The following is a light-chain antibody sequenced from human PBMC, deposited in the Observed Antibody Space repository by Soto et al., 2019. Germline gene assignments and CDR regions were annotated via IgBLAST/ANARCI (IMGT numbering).Light chain of an antibody. V-gene: IGKV3-15*01. Sequence: EMLVTQSPATLSGSPAERATLSCRASQDVSNNLAWYQQKPGKAPSPLIYGASTRDTGTPAKFSGSGSGTEFTLTISSLQSEDYAVYFCQQYIRWPLTFGGGTKVDIK. CDR1: QDVSNN. CDR3: QQYIRWPLT. CDR2: GAS. J-gene: IGKJ4*01.